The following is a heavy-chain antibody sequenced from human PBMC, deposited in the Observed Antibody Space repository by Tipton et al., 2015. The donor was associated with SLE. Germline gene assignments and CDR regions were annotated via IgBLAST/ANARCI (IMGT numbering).Heavy chain of an antibody. CDR1: GYTFTGYY. J-gene: IGHJ4*02. V-gene: IGHV1-2*02. CDR3: ARALEYSSLTGSFDY. CDR2: INPNSGGT. Sequence: QLVQSGAEVKKPGASVKVSCKASGYTFTGYYMHWVRQAPGQGLEWMGWINPNSGGTNYAQKFQGRVTMTRDTSISTAYMELSRLRSDDTAVYYCARALEYSSLTGSFDYWGQGTLVTVSS. D-gene: IGHD6-6*01.